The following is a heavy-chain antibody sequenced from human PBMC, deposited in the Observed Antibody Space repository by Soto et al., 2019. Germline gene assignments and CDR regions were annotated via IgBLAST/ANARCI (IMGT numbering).Heavy chain of an antibody. CDR3: ARDTTPSL. V-gene: IGHV4-59*01. CDR2: VYYSGST. J-gene: IGHJ4*02. D-gene: IGHD1-1*01. CDR1: GASISSYY. Sequence: SETLSLTCTVSGASISSYYWSWVRQPPGKGLEWIGYVYYSGSTNYNPSLKSRVTISVDTSKNQFSLKLSSVTAADTAMYYCARDTTPSLWGQGTLVTVSS.